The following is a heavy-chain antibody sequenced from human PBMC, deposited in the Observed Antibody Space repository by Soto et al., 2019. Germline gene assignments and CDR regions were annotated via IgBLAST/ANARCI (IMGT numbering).Heavy chain of an antibody. Sequence: SVKVSWKASGDTFSSYAISWVRQAPGHGLEWMGGIIPLYGTTNYAQKFQDRVTITADESTSTAYMELSSLTSDDTAVYYCAIDRLWEYGDYGIDYRGQGTLVTGSS. V-gene: IGHV1-69*13. CDR1: GDTFSSYA. J-gene: IGHJ4*02. D-gene: IGHD4-17*01. CDR2: IIPLYGTT. CDR3: AIDRLWEYGDYGIDY.